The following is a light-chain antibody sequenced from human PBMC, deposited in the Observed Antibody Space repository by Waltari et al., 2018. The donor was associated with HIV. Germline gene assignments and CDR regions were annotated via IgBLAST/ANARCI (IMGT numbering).Light chain of an antibody. CDR2: AAS. V-gene: IGKV1-27*01. CDR3: QKYNSVLPPFA. J-gene: IGKJ3*01. Sequence: DIQMTQSPSSLSASVGDRVTITCRASQGIRNYLAWYQQKPGKPPKLLISAASTLQPGVPSRFSGSGSGTDFTLIISSLQPEDVATYFCQKYNSVLPPFAFGPGTKLDIK. CDR1: QGIRNY.